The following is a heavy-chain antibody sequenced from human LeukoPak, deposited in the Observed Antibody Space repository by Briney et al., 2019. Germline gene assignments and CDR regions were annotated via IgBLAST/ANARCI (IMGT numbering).Heavy chain of an antibody. CDR1: GFTFSNYW. D-gene: IGHD3-16*01. V-gene: IGHV3-74*01. J-gene: IGHJ4*02. CDR3: AKDGDNVVGGVMVGYCFDY. CDR2: LNRDGTSS. Sequence: GGSLRLSCAASGFTFSNYWMHWVRQAPGKGLEWVARLNRDGTSSSYADAVKGRFTVSRDNAENTLNLQMNSLRDEDTAVYLGAKDGDNVVGGVMVGYCFDYWGQGALVTVSS.